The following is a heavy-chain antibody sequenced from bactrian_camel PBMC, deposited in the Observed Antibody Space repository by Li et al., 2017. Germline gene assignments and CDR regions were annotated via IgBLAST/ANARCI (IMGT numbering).Heavy chain of an antibody. D-gene: IGHD5*01. J-gene: IGHJ6*01. CDR2: IDSDGVT. CDR3: AAGQGVGWCLDVIRVGAEADFDY. Sequence: VESGGGSVQAGGSLKLSCVASKLYYDTYCLAWFRQAPGKAREGIAVIDSDGVTAYAETMKDRFTISVDNAKNTLYLQMNSLKPEDTATYYCAAGQGVGWCLDVIRVGAEADFDYWGQGTQVTVS. V-gene: IGHV3S26*01. CDR1: KLYYDTYC.